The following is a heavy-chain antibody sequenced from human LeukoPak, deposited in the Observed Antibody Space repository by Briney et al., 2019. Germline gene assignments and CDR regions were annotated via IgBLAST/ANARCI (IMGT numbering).Heavy chain of an antibody. Sequence: GGSLRLSCAASGFTFSSYAMSWVRQAPGKGLEWVSAISGSGGSTYYADSVKGRFTTSRDNSKNTLYLQMNSLRAEDTAVYYCAKKDSSGWYPYFDYWGQGTLVTVSS. CDR2: ISGSGGST. CDR3: AKKDSSGWYPYFDY. CDR1: GFTFSSYA. V-gene: IGHV3-23*01. J-gene: IGHJ4*02. D-gene: IGHD6-19*01.